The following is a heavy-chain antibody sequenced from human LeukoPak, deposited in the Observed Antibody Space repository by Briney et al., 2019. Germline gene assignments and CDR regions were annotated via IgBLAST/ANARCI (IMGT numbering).Heavy chain of an antibody. V-gene: IGHV4-59*08. CDR1: GGSINSYY. Sequence: PSETLSLTCHVSGGSINSYYWSWIRQSPGKGLEWIGYIDYRGNTNYNSTLKSRVTISVDTANNQLFLRLNSVTAADTAVYYCASQAFVVAAAAISPFDSWGQGRMVTVSS. D-gene: IGHD2-2*01. J-gene: IGHJ4*02. CDR2: IDYRGNT. CDR3: ASQAFVVAAAAISPFDS.